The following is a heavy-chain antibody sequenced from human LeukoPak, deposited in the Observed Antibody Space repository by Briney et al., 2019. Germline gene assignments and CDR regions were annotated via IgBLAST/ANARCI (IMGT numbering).Heavy chain of an antibody. CDR1: GFTVSSNY. D-gene: IGHD5-18*01. J-gene: IGHJ6*03. CDR2: IYSGGST. Sequence: PGGSLRLSCAASGFTVSSNYMSWLRQPPGKGLEWVAVIYSGGSTYYPDSVKGRFTISRDNSKNTLYLQMNSLRADDTAVYYCARGGYRHPLDYYMDVWGKGTTVTVSS. V-gene: IGHV3-53*03. CDR3: ARGGYRHPLDYYMDV.